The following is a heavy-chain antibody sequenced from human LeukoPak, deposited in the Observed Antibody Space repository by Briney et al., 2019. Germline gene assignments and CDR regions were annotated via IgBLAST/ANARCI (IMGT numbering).Heavy chain of an antibody. D-gene: IGHD3-16*02. J-gene: IGHJ4*02. Sequence: GGSLRLSCAASGFTFSSYSMNWVRQAPGKGLEWVSYISSSSSTIYYADSVKGRFTISRDNAKNSLYLQMNSLRAEGTAVYYCARVRLGELSTIDFWGQGTLVTVSS. CDR1: GFTFSSYS. CDR3: ARVRLGELSTIDF. CDR2: ISSSSSTI. V-gene: IGHV3-48*04.